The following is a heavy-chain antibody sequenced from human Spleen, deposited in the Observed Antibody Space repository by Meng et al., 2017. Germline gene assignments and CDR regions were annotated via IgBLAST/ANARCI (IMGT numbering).Heavy chain of an antibody. CDR3: ARDAGDYGDYRTFGYYFDY. V-gene: IGHV3-38-3*01. CDR1: GFTVSSNE. D-gene: IGHD4-17*01. Sequence: LSLTCAASGFTVSSNEMRWVRQPPGKGLEWVSSISGDSTYYADSGKGRFTISRDNSKNTLFLQMNSLRAEDTAVYYCARDAGDYGDYRTFGYYFDYWGQGTLVTVSS. CDR2: ISGDST. J-gene: IGHJ4*02.